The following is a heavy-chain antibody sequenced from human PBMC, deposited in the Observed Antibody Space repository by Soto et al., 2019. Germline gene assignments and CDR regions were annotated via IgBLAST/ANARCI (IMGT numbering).Heavy chain of an antibody. V-gene: IGHV1-69*01. CDR3: ARDGTLYDSRAYYYLY. CDR1: GGTFSSYT. J-gene: IGHJ4*02. Sequence: QVQLVQSGAEVKKPGSSVKVSCKTSGGTFSSYTITWVRQAPGQGLEWMGGITPMFGTPNYAQNFRGRVTITANESTSTAYMELNNLRSEDTAMYFCARDGTLYDSRAYYYLYWGQGTLVTVSS. D-gene: IGHD3-22*01. CDR2: ITPMFGTP.